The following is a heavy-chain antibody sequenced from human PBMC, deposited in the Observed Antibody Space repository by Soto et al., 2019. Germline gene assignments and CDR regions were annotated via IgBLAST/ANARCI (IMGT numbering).Heavy chain of an antibody. V-gene: IGHV4-4*02. CDR3: ARGAVGYYDFWSGFNRDGMDV. CDR2: IYHSGST. CDR1: GGSISSSNW. Sequence: PSETLSLTCAVSGGSISSSNWWSWVRQPPGKGLEWIGEIYHSGSTNYNPSLKSRVTISVDTSKNQFSLKLSSVTAADTAVYYCARGAVGYYDFWSGFNRDGMDVWGQGTTVTVSS. D-gene: IGHD3-3*01. J-gene: IGHJ6*02.